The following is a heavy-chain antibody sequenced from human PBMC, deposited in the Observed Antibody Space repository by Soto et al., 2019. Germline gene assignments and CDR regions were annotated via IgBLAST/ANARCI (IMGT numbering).Heavy chain of an antibody. CDR3: ARRSGYYDILTGYYYYYGMDV. D-gene: IGHD3-9*01. CDR2: IDPSDSYT. V-gene: IGHV5-10-1*01. J-gene: IGHJ6*02. CDR1: GYSFTSYW. Sequence: GESLKISCKGSGYSFTSYWISWVRQMPGKGLEWMGRIDPSDSYTNYSPSFQGHVTISADKSISTAYLQWSSLKASDTAMYYCARRSGYYDILTGYYYYYGMDVWGQGTTVTVSS.